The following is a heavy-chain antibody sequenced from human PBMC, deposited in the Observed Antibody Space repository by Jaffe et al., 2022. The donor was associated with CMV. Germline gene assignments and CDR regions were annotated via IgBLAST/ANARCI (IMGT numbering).Heavy chain of an antibody. CDR1: GGSISSYY. CDR2: IYYSGST. V-gene: IGHV4-59*01. J-gene: IGHJ4*02. Sequence: QVQLQESGPGLVKPSETLSLTCTVSGGSISSYYWSWIRQPPGKGLEWIGYIYYSGSTNYNPSLKSRVTISVDTSKNQFSLKLSSVTAADTAVYYCAGGHRAARPEVDYWGQGTLVTVSS. CDR3: AGGHRAARPEVDY. D-gene: IGHD6-6*01.